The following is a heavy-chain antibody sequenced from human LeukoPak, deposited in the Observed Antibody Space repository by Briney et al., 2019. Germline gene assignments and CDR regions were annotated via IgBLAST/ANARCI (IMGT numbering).Heavy chain of an antibody. CDR3: ARVGSSSLVYYYMDV. D-gene: IGHD6-6*01. CDR2: IYYSGSPT. Sequence: SETLSLTCTVSHGSINKYYWSWIRQPPGKGLEWIGNIYYSGSPTNYNPSLKSRVTISVDTSKNQFSLKLSSVTAADTAVYYCARVGSSSLVYYYMDVWGKGTTVTVSS. CDR1: HGSINKYY. J-gene: IGHJ6*03. V-gene: IGHV4-59*01.